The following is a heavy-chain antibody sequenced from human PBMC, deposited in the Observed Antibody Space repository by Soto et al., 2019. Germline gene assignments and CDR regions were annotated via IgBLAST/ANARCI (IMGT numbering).Heavy chain of an antibody. V-gene: IGHV4-31*03. D-gene: IGHD4-17*01. CDR2: IYYNGST. CDR1: GGSISRGGYY. Sequence: QVQLQESGPGLVKPSQTLSLTCTVSGGSISRGGYYWSWIRQHPGKGLEWIGYIYYNGSTYYNPSLKSRVTRSGDNSNNQFSLKLNCVTAPDTAVDYWGRSNASTATTNWGQGTLVTVSS. J-gene: IGHJ4*02. CDR3: GRSNASTATTN.